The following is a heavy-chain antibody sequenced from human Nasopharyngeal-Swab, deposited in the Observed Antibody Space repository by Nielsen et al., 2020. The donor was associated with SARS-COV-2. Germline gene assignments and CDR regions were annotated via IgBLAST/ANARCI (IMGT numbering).Heavy chain of an antibody. J-gene: IGHJ6*03. D-gene: IGHD6-25*01. V-gene: IGHV3-64*01. CDR1: GFTFSSYS. CDR2: ISPDGGGA. Sequence: GGSLRLSCAASGFTFSSYSRHWVRQAPGGELEYVAAISPDGGGAYYGRSVKGRFTISRDNSKNTVDLQMGTLSSEDMAVYYCARATLPSGAYYMDVWGKGTTVTVSS. CDR3: ARATLPSGAYYMDV.